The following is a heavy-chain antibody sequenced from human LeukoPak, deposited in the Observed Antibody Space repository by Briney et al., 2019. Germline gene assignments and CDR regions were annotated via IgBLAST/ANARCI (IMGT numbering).Heavy chain of an antibody. V-gene: IGHV4-59*08. CDR2: IYYSGGT. J-gene: IGHJ4*02. D-gene: IGHD3-10*01. CDR3: ARPGGPYRVGSFDY. Sequence: SETLSLTCTVSGGSISDYYWNWIRQPPGKGLEWIGYIYYSGGTNYNPSLKGRVTISVDTSKNQFSLRLSPVTAADTAMYYCARPGGPYRVGSFDYWGQGALVTVSS. CDR1: GGSISDYY.